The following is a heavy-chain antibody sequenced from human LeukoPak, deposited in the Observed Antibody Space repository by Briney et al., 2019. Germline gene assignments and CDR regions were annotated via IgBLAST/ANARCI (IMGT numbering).Heavy chain of an antibody. CDR2: VSPPGGGT. CDR1: GFTFSNHG. CDR3: AQDIGWLQFAY. J-gene: IGHJ4*02. D-gene: IGHD5-24*01. Sequence: GGSLRLSCAASGFTFSNHGMNWVRQAPGKGLEWLSGVSPPGGGTYYADFVKGRSTIFRDDSKNTLYLQMNSLRGDDTAVYYCAQDIGWLQFAYWGQGTLVTVSS. V-gene: IGHV3-23*01.